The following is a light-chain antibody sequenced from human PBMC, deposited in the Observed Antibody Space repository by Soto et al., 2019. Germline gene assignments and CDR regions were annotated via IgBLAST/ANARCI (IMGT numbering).Light chain of an antibody. V-gene: IGKV3-11*01. Sequence: IVLTQSPATLSVSPGETVTLSCRASENINTYLAWYQQKPGQAPKLLIYDASNRATGFPARFSASGSGTDFTLTISSLEPEDFAVYYCQHRNNWPLTFGGGTKVEIK. CDR3: QHRNNWPLT. J-gene: IGKJ4*01. CDR2: DAS. CDR1: ENINTY.